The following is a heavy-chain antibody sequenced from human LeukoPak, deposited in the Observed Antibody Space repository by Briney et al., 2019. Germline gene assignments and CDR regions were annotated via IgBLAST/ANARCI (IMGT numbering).Heavy chain of an antibody. Sequence: AVKVSCKCSGYSFTSHDIRWVRQAPAQGLEWMGGISTYSGNTNDAQKLQGRVTITTNTSRDKAYMQMRSLSSDDTAMYYCARDQYYDSKGWFDPWGQGTLVTVSS. J-gene: IGHJ5*02. CDR1: GYSFTSHD. CDR2: ISTYSGNT. V-gene: IGHV1-18*01. D-gene: IGHD3-22*01. CDR3: ARDQYYDSKGWFDP.